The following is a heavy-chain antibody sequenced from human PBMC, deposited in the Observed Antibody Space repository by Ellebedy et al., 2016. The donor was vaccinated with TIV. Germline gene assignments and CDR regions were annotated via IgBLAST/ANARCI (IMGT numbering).Heavy chain of an antibody. D-gene: IGHD5-18*01. CDR1: GFTFSGYW. V-gene: IGHV3-53*01. CDR2: VYSDDSI. Sequence: PGGSLRLSCAASGFTFSGYWMSWVRQAPGKGLEWVSVVYSDDSIYYADSVKGRFIISRDGSKNTLYLQMNSLRAEDTAVYYCASRGYSYAPSAWGQGTLVSVSS. J-gene: IGHJ5*02. CDR3: ASRGYSYAPSA.